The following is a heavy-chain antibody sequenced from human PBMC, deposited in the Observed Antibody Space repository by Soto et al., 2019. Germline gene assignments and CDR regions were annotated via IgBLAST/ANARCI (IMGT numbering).Heavy chain of an antibody. D-gene: IGHD3-22*01. V-gene: IGHV3-30-3*01. J-gene: IGHJ1*01. CDR3: ARAPYYDSSGYPPTAEYFQH. CDR2: ISYDGSNK. CDR1: GFTFSSYA. Sequence: TGGSLRLSCAASGFTFSSYAMHWVRQAPGKGLEWVAVISYDGSNKYYADSVKGRFTISRDNSKNTLYLQMNSLRAEDTAVYYCARAPYYDSSGYPPTAEYFQHWGQGTLVTVSS.